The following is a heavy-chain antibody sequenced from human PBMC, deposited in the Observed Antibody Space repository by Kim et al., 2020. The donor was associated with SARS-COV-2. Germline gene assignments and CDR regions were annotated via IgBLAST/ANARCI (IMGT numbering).Heavy chain of an antibody. D-gene: IGHD2-2*01. CDR2: FDPEDGET. V-gene: IGHV1-24*01. J-gene: IGHJ6*02. CDR3: ATGQTVVVVPSAIRSDYYYCGMDV. CDR1: GYTLTELT. Sequence: ASVKVSCKVSGYTLTELTMHWVRQAPGKGLEWMGGFDPEDGETIYAQKFQGRVTMTEDTSTDTAYMELSSLRSEDTAVYYCATGQTVVVVPSAIRSDYYYCGMDVWGQGTTVTVSS.